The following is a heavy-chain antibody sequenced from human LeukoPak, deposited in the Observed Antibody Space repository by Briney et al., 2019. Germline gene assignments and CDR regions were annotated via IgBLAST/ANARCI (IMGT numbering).Heavy chain of an antibody. CDR3: ARGYGSGSYLRSFKFDP. V-gene: IGHV4-34*01. J-gene: IGHJ5*02. CDR1: GGSIGGYY. Sequence: SETLSLTCAVYGGSIGGYYWSWIRQPPGKGLEGIGEINHNGSTNYNTSLKRQVTISIATSKNQSSLKLSSVNAADTAVYFCARGYGSGSYLRSFKFDPWGQGTLVTVSS. D-gene: IGHD3-10*01. CDR2: INHNGST.